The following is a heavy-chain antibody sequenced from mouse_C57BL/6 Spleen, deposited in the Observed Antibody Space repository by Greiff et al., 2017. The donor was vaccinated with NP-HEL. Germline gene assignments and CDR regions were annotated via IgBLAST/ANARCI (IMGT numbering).Heavy chain of an antibody. V-gene: IGHV3-6*01. J-gene: IGHJ2*01. CDR1: GYSIPSGYY. Sequence: EVKLMESGPGLVKPSQSLSLTCSVTGYSIPSGYYWNWIRQFPGNKLEWMGYISYDGSNNYNPSLQNRISITRDTSKNQFFLKLNSVTTEDTAACYCARTGTSGGYYFDYWGQGTTLTVSS. CDR3: ARTGTSGGYYFDY. CDR2: ISYDGSN. D-gene: IGHD4-1*01.